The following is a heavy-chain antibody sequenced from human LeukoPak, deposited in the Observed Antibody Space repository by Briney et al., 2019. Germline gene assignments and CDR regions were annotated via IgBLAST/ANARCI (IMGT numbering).Heavy chain of an antibody. J-gene: IGHJ4*02. CDR1: GYTCTSYG. CDR3: ARVLGIQLWSKYFDY. Sequence: ASVKVSCKASGYTCTSYGISLVRQAPGQGLEWMGWISAYNGNTNYAQKLQGRVTMTTDTSTSTAYMELRSLRSDDTAVYYCARVLGIQLWSKYFDYWGQGTLVTVSS. D-gene: IGHD5-18*01. CDR2: ISAYNGNT. V-gene: IGHV1-18*01.